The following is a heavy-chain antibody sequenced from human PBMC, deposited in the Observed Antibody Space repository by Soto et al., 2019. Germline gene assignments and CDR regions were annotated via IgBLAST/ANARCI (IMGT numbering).Heavy chain of an antibody. J-gene: IGHJ4*02. CDR1: GFTFSSYS. V-gene: IGHV3-48*02. CDR3: ARVRVGRGYSYGYIDY. Sequence: GGSLRLACAASGFTFSSYSMNWVRQAPGKGLEWVSYISSSSSTIYYADSVKGRFTISRDNAKNSLYLQMNSLRDEDTAVYYCARVRVGRGYSYGYIDYSGQETLVSVSS. CDR2: ISSSSSTI. D-gene: IGHD5-18*01.